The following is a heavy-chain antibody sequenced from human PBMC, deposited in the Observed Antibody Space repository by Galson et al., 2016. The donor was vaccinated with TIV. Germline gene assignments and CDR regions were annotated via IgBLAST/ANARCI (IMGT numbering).Heavy chain of an antibody. CDR2: ISHDEHLK. J-gene: IGHJ6*02. CDR1: GFTLSSHA. Sequence: SLRLSCAATGFTLSSHAMHWVRQAPGKGLEWTAIISHDEHLKYYGYSVKGRFTVSRDLSLNTLYLQIDSLRPEDTARYFCVRGGARGYYYYGLDVWGQGTTVTVSS. D-gene: IGHD3-16*01. CDR3: VRGGARGYYYYGLDV. V-gene: IGHV3-30*04.